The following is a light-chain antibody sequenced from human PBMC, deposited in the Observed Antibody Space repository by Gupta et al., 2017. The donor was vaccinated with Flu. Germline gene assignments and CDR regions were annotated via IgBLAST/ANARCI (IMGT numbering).Light chain of an antibody. CDR1: SSDVGGYNF. Sequence: QSALTQPASVSGSPGQSITISCTGTSSDVGGYNFVSWYQQHTGIAPKLMIYEVSNRPSGVSNRFSGSKSGNTASLTISGLQAEDESDYYCSSFSSSSTLFVFGTGTKVTVL. CDR3: SSFSSSSTLFV. CDR2: EVS. V-gene: IGLV2-14*03. J-gene: IGLJ1*01.